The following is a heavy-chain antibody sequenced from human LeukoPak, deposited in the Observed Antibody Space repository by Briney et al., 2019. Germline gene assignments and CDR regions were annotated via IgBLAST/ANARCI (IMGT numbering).Heavy chain of an antibody. V-gene: IGHV1-2*02. CDR3: ARSRRVGNGEYPDY. J-gene: IGHJ4*02. CDR1: VYTFTVYY. D-gene: IGHD3-10*01. CDR2: INPNTGDT. Sequence: GASVKVSFKASVYTFTVYYMHWVRKTPGQGLEWMGWINPNTGDTNYVRKFQGRVTMTRDTSINTAYMELRSLRSDDTAVYYCARSRRVGNGEYPDYWGQGTLVTVSS.